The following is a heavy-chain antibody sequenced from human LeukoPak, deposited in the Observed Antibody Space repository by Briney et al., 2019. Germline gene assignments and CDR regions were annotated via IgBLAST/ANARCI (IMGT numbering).Heavy chain of an antibody. CDR2: INHSGST. J-gene: IGHJ3*02. Sequence: SETLSLTCAVYGGSLCGYYWSWIPQSPGKGLEWIGEINHSGSTNYNPSLKSRVTISVDTSKNQFSLKLSSVTAADTAVYYWALGPEGGPDAFDIWGQGTMVTVSS. V-gene: IGHV4-34*01. D-gene: IGHD3-16*01. CDR3: ALGPEGGPDAFDI. CDR1: GGSLCGYY.